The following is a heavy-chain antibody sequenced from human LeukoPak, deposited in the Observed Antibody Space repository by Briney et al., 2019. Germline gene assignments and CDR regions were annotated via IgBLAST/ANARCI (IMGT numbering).Heavy chain of an antibody. CDR2: ISSSSRYI. CDR3: ARRCYGSATYRLPYDY. D-gene: IGHD2/OR15-2a*01. V-gene: IGHV3-21*01. CDR1: GFTFSDYS. Sequence: GGSLRLSCAASGFTFSDYSMNWVRQAPGKGLEWVSSISSSSRYIYYADSVKGRFTISRNNAENSLYLQMSSLRAEDTAVYYCARRCYGSATYRLPYDYWGQGTLVTVSS. J-gene: IGHJ4*02.